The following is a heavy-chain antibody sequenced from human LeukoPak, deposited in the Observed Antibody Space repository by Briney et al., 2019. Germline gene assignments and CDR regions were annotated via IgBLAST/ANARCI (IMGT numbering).Heavy chain of an antibody. CDR2: IYTSGST. V-gene: IGHV4-4*07. CDR3: ARFVVPAAIEFSWFDP. Sequence: SETLSLTCTVSGGSISSYYWSWIRQPAGKGLEWIGRIYTSGSTNYNPSLKSRVTISVDTSKNQFSLKLSSVTAADTAVYYCARFVVPAAIEFSWFDPWGQGTLVTVSS. D-gene: IGHD2-2*02. CDR1: GGSISSYY. J-gene: IGHJ5*02.